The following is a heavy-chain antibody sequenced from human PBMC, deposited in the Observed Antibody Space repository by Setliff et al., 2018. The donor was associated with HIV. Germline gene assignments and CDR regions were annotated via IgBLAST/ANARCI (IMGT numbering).Heavy chain of an antibody. J-gene: IGHJ4*02. CDR2: INTDSGNP. D-gene: IGHD4-17*01. V-gene: IGHV7-4-1*02. CDR3: ARDDYANTDLDY. Sequence: ASVKVSCKTTGGTFNIFSITWVRQAPGQGLEWMGWINTDSGNPTYAQGFTGRFVFSFDTSVRTAYLQITSLKPEDTAVYFCARDDYANTDLDYWGPGTLVTVSS. CDR1: GGTFNIFS.